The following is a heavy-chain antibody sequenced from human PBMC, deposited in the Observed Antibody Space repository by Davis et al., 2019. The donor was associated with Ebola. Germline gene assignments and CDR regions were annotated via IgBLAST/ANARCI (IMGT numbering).Heavy chain of an antibody. J-gene: IGHJ4*02. CDR3: VRGDWNYLNS. CDR2: VYHSGST. Sequence: SETLSLTCTVSGASISSGAYYWSWIRQPPGKGLEWIAYVYHSGSTSYNPSLKSRLTISIDTSKNQFSLKLSSVTAADTAVYYCVRGDWNYLNSWGQGTLVTVSS. D-gene: IGHD3/OR15-3a*01. V-gene: IGHV4-30-4*01. CDR1: GASISSGAYY.